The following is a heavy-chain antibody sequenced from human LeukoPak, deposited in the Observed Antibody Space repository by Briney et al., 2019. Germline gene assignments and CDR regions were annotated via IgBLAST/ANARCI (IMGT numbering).Heavy chain of an antibody. D-gene: IGHD3-3*01. Sequence: GASVKVSCKASGYTFTGYYMHWVRQAPGPGLEWMGRINPNSGGTNYAQKFQGRVTMTRDTSISTAYMELSRLRSDDTAVYYCARERYDFWSGSHGRYCDLWGRGTLVTVSS. CDR1: GYTFTGYY. V-gene: IGHV1-2*06. J-gene: IGHJ2*01. CDR3: ARERYDFWSGSHGRYCDL. CDR2: INPNSGGT.